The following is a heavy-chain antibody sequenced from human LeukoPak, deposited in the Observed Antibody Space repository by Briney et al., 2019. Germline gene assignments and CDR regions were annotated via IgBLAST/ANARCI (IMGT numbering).Heavy chain of an antibody. D-gene: IGHD5-18*01. J-gene: IGHJ3*02. CDR2: VSGSGGST. Sequence: PSETLSLTCTVSGGSISSSSYYWGWIRQPPGKGLEWVSAVSGSGGSTYYADSVKGRFTISRDNSKNTLYLQMNSLRAEDTAVYYCAKSGYSYGYLAFDIWGQGTMVTVSS. CDR3: AKSGYSYGYLAFDI. V-gene: IGHV3-23*01. CDR1: GGSISSSSYY.